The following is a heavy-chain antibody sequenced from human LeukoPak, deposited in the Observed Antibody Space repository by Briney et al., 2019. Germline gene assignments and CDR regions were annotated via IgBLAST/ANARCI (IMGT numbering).Heavy chain of an antibody. CDR3: ARGPHITMVQGVIVTHFLNY. Sequence: GASVKVSCKASGYTLTGYYMHWVRQAPGQGLEWMGWINPNSGGTSYAQKFQGRVTMTRDTSISTAYMELSRLRSDDTAVYYCARGPHITMVQGVIVTHFLNYWGQGTLVTVSS. J-gene: IGHJ4*02. CDR2: INPNSGGT. V-gene: IGHV1-2*02. D-gene: IGHD3-10*01. CDR1: GYTLTGYY.